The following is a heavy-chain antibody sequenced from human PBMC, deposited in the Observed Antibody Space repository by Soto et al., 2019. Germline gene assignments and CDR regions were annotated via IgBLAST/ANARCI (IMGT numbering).Heavy chain of an antibody. CDR2: INDSGNT. J-gene: IGHJ4*02. V-gene: IGHV4-34*01. D-gene: IGHD3-16*01. Sequence: PSETLSLTCAVSGGSFRGYFWSWIRQSPAKGLEWIGEINDSGNTYYNPSFKSRLTISVDTSTSQISLRLTSVTAADSAVYYCQGGDFWGQGTGVTVSS. CDR3: QGGDF. CDR1: GGSFRGYF.